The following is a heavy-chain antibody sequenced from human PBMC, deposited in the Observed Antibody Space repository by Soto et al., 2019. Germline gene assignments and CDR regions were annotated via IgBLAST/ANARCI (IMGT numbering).Heavy chain of an antibody. CDR3: ARPLYSSSGY. CDR2: INPNSGGT. D-gene: IGHD6-19*01. Sequence: GASVKVSCKASGYIFTGYYMHWLRQAPGQGLEWMGWINPNSGGTNYAQRFQGRVTMTRDTSISTAYMELSRLRSDDTAVYYCARPLYSSSGYWGQGTLVTVSS. J-gene: IGHJ4*02. CDR1: GYIFTGYY. V-gene: IGHV1-2*02.